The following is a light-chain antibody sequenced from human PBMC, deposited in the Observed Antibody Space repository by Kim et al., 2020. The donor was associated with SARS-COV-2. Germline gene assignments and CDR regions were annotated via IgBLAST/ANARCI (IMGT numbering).Light chain of an antibody. CDR1: HSINTY. J-gene: IGKJ1*01. Sequence: PPGESATLSCRASHSINTYLAWYQQKPGQAPRLLIYDTSNRATGVPDRFSGSGSGTDFTLTISSLEPEDFAVYYCQQRSNWPPWTFGQGTKVDIK. CDR3: QQRSNWPPWT. V-gene: IGKV3-11*01. CDR2: DTS.